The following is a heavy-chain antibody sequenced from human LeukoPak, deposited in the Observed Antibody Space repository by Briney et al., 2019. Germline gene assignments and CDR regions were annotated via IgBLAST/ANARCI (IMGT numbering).Heavy chain of an antibody. D-gene: IGHD2-8*01. V-gene: IGHV3-30*03. J-gene: IGHJ4*02. Sequence: GGSLRLSYAASGFTFSSYGMHWVRQAPGKGLEWVAVISYDGSNKYYADSVKGRFTISRDNSKNTLYLQMNSLRAEDTAVYYCARGGGQVSKFDYWGQGTLVTVSS. CDR1: GFTFSSYG. CDR2: ISYDGSNK. CDR3: ARGGGQVSKFDY.